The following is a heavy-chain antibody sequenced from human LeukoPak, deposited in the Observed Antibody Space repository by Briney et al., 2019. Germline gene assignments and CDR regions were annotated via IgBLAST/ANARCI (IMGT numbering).Heavy chain of an antibody. V-gene: IGHV3-15*01. CDR3: TSHAAFDP. CDR2: IKSKNVGGTT. CDR1: GFTFNNAW. J-gene: IGHJ5*02. Sequence: GGSLRLSCAASGFTFNNAWMNWVRQAPGKGLEWVGRIKSKNVGGTTDYAAPVKGRFTISRDDTKNTVYLQMNSLKIEDTAVYYCTSHAAFDPWGQGTLVTVSS.